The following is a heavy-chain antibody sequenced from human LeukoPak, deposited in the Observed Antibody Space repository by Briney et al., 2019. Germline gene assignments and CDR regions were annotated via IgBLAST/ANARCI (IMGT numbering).Heavy chain of an antibody. CDR3: ARGYDSSGYYPGYFDY. D-gene: IGHD3-22*01. CDR2: IYYSGST. Sequence: KSSETLSLTCTVSGGSISSGGYYWSWIRQHPGKGLEWIGYIYYSGSTYYNPSLKGRVTISVDTSKNQFSLKLSSVTAADTAVYYCARGYDSSGYYPGYFDYWGQGTLVTVSS. V-gene: IGHV4-31*03. J-gene: IGHJ4*02. CDR1: GGSISSGGYY.